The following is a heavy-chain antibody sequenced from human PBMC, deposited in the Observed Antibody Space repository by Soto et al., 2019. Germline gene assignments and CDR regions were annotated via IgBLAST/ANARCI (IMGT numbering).Heavy chain of an antibody. J-gene: IGHJ6*02. D-gene: IGHD3-10*01. CDR2: ISSSGSSI. V-gene: IGHV3-11*01. CDR3: ARVRFWEWGYAMDV. CDR1: GLTFSDGY. Sequence: QVQLVESGGGLVKPGGSLRLSCAASGLTFSDGYINWIRQAPGKGLEWVSYISSSGSSINYAGSVKGRFTISRDNAKNSLYLQMNSLSAEDTAMYYCARVRFWEWGYAMDVWGQGTTVTVSS.